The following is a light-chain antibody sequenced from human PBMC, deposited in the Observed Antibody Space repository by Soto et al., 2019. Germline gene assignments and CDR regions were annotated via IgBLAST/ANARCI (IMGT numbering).Light chain of an antibody. CDR3: TVWDDSLRGRL. CDR2: RNN. J-gene: IGLJ2*01. CDR1: SSSIESNY. Sequence: QSVLTQPPSASGTPGQRVTITCSGTSSSIESNYVYWYQQLPGTAPRLLIYRNNQRPSGGPDRFSGSKSGTSASLAISALRSEDEADYYCTVWDDSLRGRLFGGGTKLTVL. V-gene: IGLV1-47*01.